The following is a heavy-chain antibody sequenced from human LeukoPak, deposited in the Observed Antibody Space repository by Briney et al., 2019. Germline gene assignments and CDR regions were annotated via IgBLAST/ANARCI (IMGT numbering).Heavy chain of an antibody. D-gene: IGHD3-22*01. V-gene: IGHV3-66*02. CDR3: ASPGQYYDGSSHWFFDL. CDR2: FYAGDKT. J-gene: IGHJ2*01. Sequence: GGFLRLSCAASGFTVSNNYISWVRQAPRKGLEGVSVFYAGDKTYHTDSVKGRFTISRDDSKNTLYLQMNSLRTDDTAVYYCASPGQYYDGSSHWFFDLWGRGTLVTVSS. CDR1: GFTVSNNY.